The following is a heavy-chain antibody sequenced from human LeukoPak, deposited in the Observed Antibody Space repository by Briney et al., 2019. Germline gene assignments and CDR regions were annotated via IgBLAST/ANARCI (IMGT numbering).Heavy chain of an antibody. CDR2: VDHTGST. CDR3: ARGRVSSSTWYSTYYYFFYMNF. Sequence: SETLSLTCTVSGGSISSYYWTWIRQPPGKGLEWIGYVDHTGSTKFNPSLNGRVSISRDTSNNFFSLRLRSVTAADTAVYFCARGRVSSSTWYSTYYYFFYMNFWGKGTTVTVSS. CDR1: GGSISSYY. V-gene: IGHV4-59*01. D-gene: IGHD4-11*01. J-gene: IGHJ6*03.